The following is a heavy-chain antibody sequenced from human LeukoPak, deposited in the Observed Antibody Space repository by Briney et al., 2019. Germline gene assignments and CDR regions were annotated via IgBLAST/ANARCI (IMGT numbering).Heavy chain of an antibody. V-gene: IGHV1-18*01. Sequence: GASVKVSCKASGYTFTSYGISRVRQAPGQGLEWMGWISAYNGNTNYAQKLQGRVTLTRDMSTSTDYLELSSLRSEDTAVYYCARDNSVRDEAWWFNPWGQGTLVTVSS. CDR3: ARDNSVRDEAWWFNP. CDR2: ISAYNGNT. CDR1: GYTFTSYG. D-gene: IGHD5-24*01. J-gene: IGHJ5*02.